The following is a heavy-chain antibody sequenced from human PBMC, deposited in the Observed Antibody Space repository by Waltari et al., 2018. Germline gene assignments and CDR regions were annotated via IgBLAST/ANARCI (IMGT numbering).Heavy chain of an antibody. CDR1: GFTFSSYG. CDR3: AKGAVTNVGYMDV. D-gene: IGHD4-17*01. V-gene: IGHV3-33*06. J-gene: IGHJ6*03. CDR2: IWYDGSNK. Sequence: QVQLVESGGGVVQPGRSLRLSCAASGFTFSSYGMHWVRQAPGKGLEWVAVIWYDGSNKYYADSVKGRFTSSRDNSKNTLYLQMNSLRAEDTAVYYCAKGAVTNVGYMDVLGKGTTVTVSS.